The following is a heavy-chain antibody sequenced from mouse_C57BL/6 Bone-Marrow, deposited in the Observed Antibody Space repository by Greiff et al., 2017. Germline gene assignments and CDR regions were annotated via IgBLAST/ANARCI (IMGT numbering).Heavy chain of an antibody. CDR2: IYPRSGNT. CDR3: ARRGYYYGEDY. V-gene: IGHV1-81*01. CDR1: GYTFTRYG. Sequence: VQLQQSGAELARPGASVKLSCKASGYTFTRYGISWVKQRTGQGLEWIGEIYPRSGNTYYNEKFKGKATLTADKSSSTAYMELRSLTSEDSAVYFCARRGYYYGEDYWGQGTTLTVAS. D-gene: IGHD1-1*01. J-gene: IGHJ2*01.